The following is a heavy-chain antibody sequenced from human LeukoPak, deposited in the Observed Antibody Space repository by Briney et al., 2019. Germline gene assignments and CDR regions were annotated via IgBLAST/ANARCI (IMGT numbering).Heavy chain of an antibody. D-gene: IGHD3-3*01. CDR1: GLPFDDYA. Sequence: PGRSLRLSCAASGLPFDDYAMHWVRQAPGKGLEWVSGISWNSGSIGYADSVKGRFTISRDNAKNSLYLQMNSLRAEDTALYYCAKGIFGNWFDTWGQGTLVTVSS. CDR2: ISWNSGSI. J-gene: IGHJ5*02. V-gene: IGHV3-9*01. CDR3: AKGIFGNWFDT.